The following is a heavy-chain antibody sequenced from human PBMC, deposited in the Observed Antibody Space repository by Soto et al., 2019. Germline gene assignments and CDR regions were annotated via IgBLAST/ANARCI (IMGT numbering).Heavy chain of an antibody. CDR3: ARGIYKNRCNLDL. V-gene: IGHV4-31*03. CDR2: IYYSGST. Sequence: SATLSLTCTVSGGSISSGGYYWSWIRQHPGKGLEWIGYIYYSGSTYYNPSLKSRVTISVDTSKNQFSLKPSSVTAADTAVYYCARGIYKNRCNLDLWGQRIVVTGSP. J-gene: IGHJ5*02. CDR1: GGSISSGGYY. D-gene: IGHD1-20*01.